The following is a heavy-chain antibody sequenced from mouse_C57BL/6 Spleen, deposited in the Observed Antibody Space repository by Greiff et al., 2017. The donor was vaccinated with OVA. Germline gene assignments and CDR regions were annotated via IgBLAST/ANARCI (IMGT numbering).Heavy chain of an antibody. CDR2: IYPGSGST. Sequence: VQLQQPGAELVKPGASVKMSCKASGYTFTSYWITWVKQRPGQGLEWIGDIYPGSGSTNYNEKFKSKASLTVDTSSSTAYMQLSSLTSEDSAVYYCARWGYYGTIYYFDYWGQGTTLTVSS. D-gene: IGHD1-1*01. V-gene: IGHV1-55*01. CDR3: ARWGYYGTIYYFDY. CDR1: GYTFTSYW. J-gene: IGHJ2*01.